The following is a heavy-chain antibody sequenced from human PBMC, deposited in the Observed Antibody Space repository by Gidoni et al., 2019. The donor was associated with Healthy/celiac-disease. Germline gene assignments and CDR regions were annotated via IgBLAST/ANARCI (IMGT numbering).Heavy chain of an antibody. Sequence: VQLVESGGGLVKPGGSLRLYCAASGFTFSSDRMNWVRQAPGKGLEWVSSISSSSSYRYYADSVKGRFTISRDNAKNSLYLQMNSLRAEDTAVYYCASNYYDSSGYYYSSLGDYWGQGTLVTVSS. J-gene: IGHJ4*02. CDR1: GFTFSSDR. CDR3: ASNYYDSSGYYYSSLGDY. CDR2: ISSSSSYR. V-gene: IGHV3-21*01. D-gene: IGHD3-22*01.